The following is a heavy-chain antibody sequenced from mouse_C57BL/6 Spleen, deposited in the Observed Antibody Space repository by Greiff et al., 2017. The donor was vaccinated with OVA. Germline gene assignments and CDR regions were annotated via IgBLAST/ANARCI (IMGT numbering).Heavy chain of an antibody. V-gene: IGHV1-72*01. CDR2: IDPNSCGT. D-gene: IGHD2-2*01. CDR1: GYTFTSYW. CDR3: ARQGVTTARAMDY. J-gene: IGHJ4*01. Sequence: QVQLQQPGAELVKPGASVKLSCKASGYTFTSYWMHWVKQMPGRGLEWIGRIDPNSCGTKYNEKFKSKTTLTVDKPSSTAYMQLSSLTSEDSAVYECARQGVTTARAMDYWGQGTSVTVSS.